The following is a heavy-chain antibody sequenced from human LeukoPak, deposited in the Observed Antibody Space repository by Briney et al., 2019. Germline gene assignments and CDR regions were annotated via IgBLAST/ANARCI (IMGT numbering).Heavy chain of an antibody. CDR1: GFTFSSYG. CDR2: IWYDGSNK. J-gene: IGHJ4*02. Sequence: GGSLRLSCAASGFTFSSYGMHWVRQAPGKGLEWVAVIWYDGSNKYYADSVKGRFTISRDNSKNTPYLQMNSLRAEDTAVYYCARERCTSTSCYVDYWGQGTLVTVSS. D-gene: IGHD2-2*01. V-gene: IGHV3-33*01. CDR3: ARERCTSTSCYVDY.